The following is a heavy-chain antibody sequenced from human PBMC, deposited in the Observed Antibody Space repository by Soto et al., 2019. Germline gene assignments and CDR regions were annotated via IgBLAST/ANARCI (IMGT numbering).Heavy chain of an antibody. V-gene: IGHV4-38-2*02. CDR1: GYSISSGYY. CDR3: ARDVPGIAVAGDWFDP. Sequence: SETLSLTCAVSGYSISSGYYWGWIRQPPGKGLEWIGSIYHSGRTYYNPSLKSRVTISVDTSKNQFSLKLSSVTAADTAVYYCARDVPGIAVAGDWFDPWGQGTLVTVSS. D-gene: IGHD6-19*01. J-gene: IGHJ5*02. CDR2: IYHSGRT.